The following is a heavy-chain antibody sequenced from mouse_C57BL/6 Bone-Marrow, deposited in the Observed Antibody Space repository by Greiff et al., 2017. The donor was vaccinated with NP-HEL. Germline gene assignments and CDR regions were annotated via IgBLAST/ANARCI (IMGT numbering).Heavy chain of an antibody. CDR1: GYTFTSNG. V-gene: IGHV1-81*01. D-gene: IGHD1-1*01. Sequence: QVQLQQSGAELARPGASVKLSCKASGYTFTSNGISWVKQRTGQGLEWIGEIYPRSGNTYYTAKFKGKATMTADKSSSTAYLELRSLTSEDSAVYFCAHYYGSSYVGIWYFDVWGTGTTVTVSS. CDR2: IYPRSGNT. J-gene: IGHJ1*03. CDR3: AHYYGSSYVGIWYFDV.